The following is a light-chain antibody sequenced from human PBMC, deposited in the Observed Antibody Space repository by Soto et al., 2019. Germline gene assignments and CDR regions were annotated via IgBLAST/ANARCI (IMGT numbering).Light chain of an antibody. Sequence: QSVLTQPPSASGTPGQRVTISCSGSSPNIGSNYVYWYQQLPGTAPKLLIYTDNQRPSGVPDRFSGSKSGTSASLAISGLRSEDEADYYCAAWDDSRSGPVFGGGTKLTVL. CDR1: SPNIGSNY. V-gene: IGLV1-47*02. J-gene: IGLJ3*02. CDR2: TDN. CDR3: AAWDDSRSGPV.